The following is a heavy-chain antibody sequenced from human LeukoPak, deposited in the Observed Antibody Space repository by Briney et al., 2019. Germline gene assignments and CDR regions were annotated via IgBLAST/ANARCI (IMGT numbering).Heavy chain of an antibody. D-gene: IGHD5-24*01. J-gene: IGHJ4*02. Sequence: GGSLRLSCAASGFTFSSYAMHWVRQAPGKGLEWVAVISYDGSNKYYADSVKGRFTISRDNSKNTLYLQMNSLRAEDTAVYYCARDWAMAFFDYWGQGTLVTASS. CDR3: ARDWAMAFFDY. CDR2: ISYDGSNK. CDR1: GFTFSSYA. V-gene: IGHV3-30-3*01.